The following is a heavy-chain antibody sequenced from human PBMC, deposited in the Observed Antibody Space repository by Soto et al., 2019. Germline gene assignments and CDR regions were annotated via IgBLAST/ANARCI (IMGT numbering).Heavy chain of an antibody. Sequence: SETLSLTCTVSGGSISSYYWSWIRQPPGKGLEKIGYIYYSGSTNYNPSLKSRVTISVDTSKNQFSLKLSSVTAADTAVYYCAREVKDDILTGYGRYYYYMDVWGKGTTVTVSS. CDR2: IYYSGST. V-gene: IGHV4-59*01. J-gene: IGHJ6*03. CDR1: GGSISSYY. D-gene: IGHD3-9*01. CDR3: AREVKDDILTGYGRYYYYMDV.